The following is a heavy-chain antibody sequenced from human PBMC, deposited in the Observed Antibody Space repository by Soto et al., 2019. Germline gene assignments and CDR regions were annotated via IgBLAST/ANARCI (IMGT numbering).Heavy chain of an antibody. V-gene: IGHV3-7*04. CDR1: GFSFSHYC. CDR2: IKQDGSEK. CDR3: ARVPSTRDIWSYGVGGKYYYYYMDV. Sequence: EVQLVESGGGLVQPGGSLRLSCAASGFSFSHYCMSWVRQAPGKGLEWVANIKQDGSEKYDVDSVKGRFTISRDNAKNLMFLRMDSLGDEDTAVYYCARVPSTRDIWSYGVGGKYYYYYMDVWGKGTTVTVSS. D-gene: IGHD1-7*01. J-gene: IGHJ6*03.